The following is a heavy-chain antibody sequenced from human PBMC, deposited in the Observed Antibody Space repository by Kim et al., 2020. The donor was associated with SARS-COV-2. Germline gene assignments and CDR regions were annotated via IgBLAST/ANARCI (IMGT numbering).Heavy chain of an antibody. CDR2: INPDGSSS. CDR3: VRPFDS. J-gene: IGHJ4*02. V-gene: IGHV3-74*01. Sequence: GGSLRLSCAASGFTFSSSGMHWVRQAPGKGLVWVSRINPDGSSSNYADSVKVRFTISRDNAKNTLDLQMDSLRAEDTALYYCVRPFDSWGQGTLGTVPS. CDR1: GFTFSSSG.